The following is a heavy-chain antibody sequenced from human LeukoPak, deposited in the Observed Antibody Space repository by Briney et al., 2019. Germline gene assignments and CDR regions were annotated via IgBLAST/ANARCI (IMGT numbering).Heavy chain of an antibody. CDR3: ARAHFKYDILTGYYD. CDR2: MNPNSGNT. J-gene: IGHJ4*02. CDR1: GYTFTSYD. V-gene: IGHV1-8*01. Sequence: ASVKVSCKASGYTFTSYDINWVRQATGQGLEWMGWMNPNSGNTGYAQKFQGRVTMTRNTSISTAYMELSSLRSEDTAVYYCARAHFKYDILTGYYDWGQGTLVTVSS. D-gene: IGHD3-9*01.